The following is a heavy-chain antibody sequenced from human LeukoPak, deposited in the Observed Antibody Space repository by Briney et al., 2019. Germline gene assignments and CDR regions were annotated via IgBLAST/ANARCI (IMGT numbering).Heavy chain of an antibody. CDR2: IKTKADGGTT. CDR1: GFTLSNAW. V-gene: IGHV3-15*01. Sequence: GGSLRLSCTVSGFTLSNAWMTWVRQAPGKGLEWIGRIKTKADGGTTDYAAPVKGRFTILRDDSKNTVYLQMNTLKIEDTAVYSCATPGRRWDYFDFWGRGTLVTVSP. CDR3: ATPGRRWDYFDF. D-gene: IGHD5-24*01. J-gene: IGHJ4*02.